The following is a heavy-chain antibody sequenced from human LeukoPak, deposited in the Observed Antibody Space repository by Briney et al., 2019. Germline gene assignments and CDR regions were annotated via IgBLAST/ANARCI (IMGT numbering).Heavy chain of an antibody. D-gene: IGHD2-15*01. V-gene: IGHV3-74*01. CDR1: GFTFSSYW. CDR2: MNTDGRNI. Sequence: PGGSLRLSCAASGFTFSSYWMHWVRQVPGKGLVWVSRMNTDGRNIGYADSVKGRFTISRDNAKNTLYLQMNSLRAEDTAVYYCARENWYLDNWGQGTLVTVSS. J-gene: IGHJ4*02. CDR3: ARENWYLDN.